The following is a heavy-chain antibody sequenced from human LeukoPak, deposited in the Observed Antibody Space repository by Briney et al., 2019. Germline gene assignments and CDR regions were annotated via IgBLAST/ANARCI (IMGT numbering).Heavy chain of an antibody. D-gene: IGHD3-10*01. J-gene: IGHJ3*02. CDR2: ISSSGRTV. V-gene: IGHV3-48*04. Sequence: GGSLRLSCAASGFTLTTYSMNWVRQAPGKGPEWVSYISSSGRTVFYADSVKGRFTISRDNAKNSLYLQMNSLRAEDTAVYYCASPVLLWFGELLSSWTDAFDIWGQGTMVTVSS. CDR3: ASPVLLWFGELLSSWTDAFDI. CDR1: GFTLTTYS.